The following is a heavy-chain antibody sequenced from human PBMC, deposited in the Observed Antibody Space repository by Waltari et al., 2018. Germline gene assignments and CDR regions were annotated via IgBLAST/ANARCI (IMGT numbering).Heavy chain of an antibody. CDR3: AREGGSESFDY. Sequence: QVQLQESGPGLVKPSETLSLTCTVSGGSISSYYWSWIRQPPGKGLECIGYIYYSGSTNYNPSLKSRVTISVDTSKNQFSLKLSSVTAADTAVYYCAREGGSESFDYWGQGTLVTVSS. CDR2: IYYSGST. J-gene: IGHJ4*02. V-gene: IGHV4-59*12. CDR1: GGSISSYY. D-gene: IGHD1-26*01.